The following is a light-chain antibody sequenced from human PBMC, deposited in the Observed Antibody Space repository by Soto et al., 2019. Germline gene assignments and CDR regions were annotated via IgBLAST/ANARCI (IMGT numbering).Light chain of an antibody. V-gene: IGLV1-51*01. CDR3: DSWDNSLSVVL. Sequence: QSVLTQPPSVSAAPGQRVTISCSGSSSNIVSNYVSWYQQLPGTAPKLLIYDNYKRPSGIPDRFSGSTSGTSATLAIAGLQTGDEADYYCDSWDNSLSVVLFGGGTKLTVL. CDR2: DNY. CDR1: SSNIVSNY. J-gene: IGLJ2*01.